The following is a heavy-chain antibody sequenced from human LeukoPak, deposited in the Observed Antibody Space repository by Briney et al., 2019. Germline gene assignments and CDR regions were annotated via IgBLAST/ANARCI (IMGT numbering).Heavy chain of an antibody. CDR2: IDPSDSET. Sequence: GESLKISCKGSGYTIGSFGSYWIAWVRQMPGKGLEWMGIIDPSDSETRYTPSFQGQVTISVDKSLTTAYLQWNSLKASDTAMYYCARQTAMGRSGDYWGQGTLVTVSS. CDR1: GYTIGSFGSYW. J-gene: IGHJ4*02. D-gene: IGHD5-18*01. CDR3: ARQTAMGRSGDY. V-gene: IGHV5-51*01.